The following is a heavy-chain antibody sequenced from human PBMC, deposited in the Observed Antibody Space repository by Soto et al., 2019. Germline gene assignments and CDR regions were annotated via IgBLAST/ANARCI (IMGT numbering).Heavy chain of an antibody. CDR2: ISAYNGNT. V-gene: IGHV1-18*01. Sequence: ASVKVSCKASGYTFTSCGISWVRQAPGQGLEWMGWISAYNGNTNYAQKLQGRVTMTTDTSTSTAYMELRSLRSDDTAVYYCARDRDYRKDFDYWGQGPLVTVSS. D-gene: IGHD4-17*01. CDR1: GYTFTSCG. CDR3: ARDRDYRKDFDY. J-gene: IGHJ4*02.